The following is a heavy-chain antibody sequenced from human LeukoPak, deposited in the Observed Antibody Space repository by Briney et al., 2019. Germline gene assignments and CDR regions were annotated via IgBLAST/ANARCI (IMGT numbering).Heavy chain of an antibody. CDR3: TRSGIHVFHDY. CDR1: GFTFSNYW. CDR2: IKPDASET. J-gene: IGHJ4*02. Sequence: PGGCLRLSCAASGFTFSNYWMSWVRQAPGKGLGWVASIKPDASETYIVDSVRGRFTISRDNAQNSLYLQMNSLRAEDTAVYYCTRSGIHVFHDYWGQGTLVTVSS. D-gene: IGHD1-1*01. V-gene: IGHV3-7*05.